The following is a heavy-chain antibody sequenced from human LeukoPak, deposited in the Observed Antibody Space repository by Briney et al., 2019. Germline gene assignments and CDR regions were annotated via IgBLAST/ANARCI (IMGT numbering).Heavy chain of an antibody. D-gene: IGHD3-3*01. CDR1: GYSISSGYY. CDR3: AREGPYDFWSGFRYYYYMDV. Sequence: SETLSLTCAVSGYSISSGYYWGWIRQPPGKGLEWIGSIYHSGSTYYNPSLKSRVTISVDTSKNQFSLKLSSVTAADTAVCYCAREGPYDFWSGFRYYYYMDVWGKGTTVTVSS. J-gene: IGHJ6*03. V-gene: IGHV4-38-2*02. CDR2: IYHSGST.